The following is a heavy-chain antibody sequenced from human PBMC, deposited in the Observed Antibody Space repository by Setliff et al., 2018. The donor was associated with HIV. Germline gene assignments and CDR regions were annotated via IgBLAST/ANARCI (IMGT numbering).Heavy chain of an antibody. V-gene: IGHV1-69*01. CDR3: ATVFYYNSESYSLDY. Sequence: VKVSCKASGGTFNNYAISWVRQAPGQGLEWVGGIIPLFGTTNYAQKFQGRVTITADESTNTAHMELNSLRSIDTAMYYCATVFYYNSESYSLDYWGQGMLVTV. CDR2: IIPLFGTT. D-gene: IGHD3-10*01. J-gene: IGHJ4*02. CDR1: GGTFNNYA.